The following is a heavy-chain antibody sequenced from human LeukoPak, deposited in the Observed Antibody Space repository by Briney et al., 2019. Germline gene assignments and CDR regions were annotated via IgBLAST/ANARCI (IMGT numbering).Heavy chain of an antibody. CDR1: GGSISSGGYY. V-gene: IGHV4-31*03. CDR3: ARDLVAGHSGSSPN. D-gene: IGHD6-6*01. Sequence: SSETLSLTCTVSGGSISSGGYYWSWIRQHPGKGLEWVGYIYYSGSTYYNPSLKSRVTISVDTSKNQFSLKLSSVTAADTAVYYCARDLVAGHSGSSPNWGQGTLVTVSS. J-gene: IGHJ4*02. CDR2: IYYSGST.